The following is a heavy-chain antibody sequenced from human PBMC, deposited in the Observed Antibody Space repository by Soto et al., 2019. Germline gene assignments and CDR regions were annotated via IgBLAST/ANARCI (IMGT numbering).Heavy chain of an antibody. CDR2: MNPNSGNT. V-gene: IGHV1-8*01. CDR3: ARMAVDCSGGSCYPVDY. Sequence: QVQLVQSGAEVKKPGASVKVSCKASGYTFTSYDINWVRQATGQGLEWMGWMNPNSGNTGYAQKLQGGVTMTRNTSISTAYMELSSLRSEDTAVYYCARMAVDCSGGSCYPVDYWGQGTLVTVSS. D-gene: IGHD2-15*01. J-gene: IGHJ4*02. CDR1: GYTFTSYD.